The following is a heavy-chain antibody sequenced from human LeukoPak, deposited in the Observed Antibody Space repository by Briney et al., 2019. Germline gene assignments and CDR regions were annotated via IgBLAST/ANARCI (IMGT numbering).Heavy chain of an antibody. CDR1: GFTFSSYW. J-gene: IGHJ6*03. Sequence: GGSLRLSCAASGFTFSSYWMSWVRQAPGKGLEWVANIKQDGSEKYYVDSVKGRFTISRDNAKNSLYLQMNSLRAEDTAVYYCARYGSTYYYYMDVWGKGTTVTASS. CDR3: ARYGSTYYYYMDV. D-gene: IGHD4-17*01. CDR2: IKQDGSEK. V-gene: IGHV3-7*01.